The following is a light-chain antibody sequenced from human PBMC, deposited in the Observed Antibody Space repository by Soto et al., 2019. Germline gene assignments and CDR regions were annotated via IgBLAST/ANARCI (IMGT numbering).Light chain of an antibody. J-gene: IGLJ2*01. CDR3: QTWDTGISVV. Sequence: QPVLTQSPSASASLGASVKLTCTLSSGHSNYAIAWHQQQPEKGPRYLMKLNKDGSHSKGDGIPDRFSGSSSGAERYLTFSSLQSEDESDYYCQTWDTGISVVFGGGTKLTVL. V-gene: IGLV4-69*01. CDR1: SGHSNYA. CDR2: LNKDGSH.